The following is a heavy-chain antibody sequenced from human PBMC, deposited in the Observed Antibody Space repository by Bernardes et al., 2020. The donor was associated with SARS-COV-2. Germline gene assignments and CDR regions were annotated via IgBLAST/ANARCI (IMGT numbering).Heavy chain of an antibody. CDR1: VFTFSNYA. J-gene: IGHJ4*02. V-gene: IGHV3-23*01. CDR3: AKSPFSSAWQHYFDY. D-gene: IGHD6-25*01. Sequence: GSVRVPSAGAVFTFSNYAMTWVRPAPGKGLEWVSTISGSNSGGTTSYADSVKGRFTISRDNSKNTVILHMNSLRAEDTAVYYCAKSPFSSAWQHYFDYWGQGTLVSVSS. CDR2: ISGSNSGGTT.